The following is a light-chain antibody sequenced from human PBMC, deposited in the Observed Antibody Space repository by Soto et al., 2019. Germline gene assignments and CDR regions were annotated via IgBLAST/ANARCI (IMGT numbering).Light chain of an antibody. CDR3: QQRSNSLLT. V-gene: IGKV3-11*01. Sequence: EIVLTQSPATLSVSPGERATLSCRASQSVSGDLAWYHHKPGQAPRLLIYDASTRALDTPARFAGSGSGTEFTLTISSLEPEDFAVYYCQQRSNSLLTFGGGTKVDIK. J-gene: IGKJ4*01. CDR1: QSVSGD. CDR2: DAS.